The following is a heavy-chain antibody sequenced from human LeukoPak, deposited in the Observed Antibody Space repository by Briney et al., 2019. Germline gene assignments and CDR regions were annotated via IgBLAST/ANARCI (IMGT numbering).Heavy chain of an antibody. CDR3: AREGSTSSKSYYYGMDV. CDR2: IGTAGDT. CDR1: GFTFSSYD. D-gene: IGHD2-2*01. J-gene: IGHJ6*02. V-gene: IGHV3-13*01. Sequence: GGSLRLSCAASGFTFSSYDMHWVRQATGKGLEWVSAIGTAGDTYYPGSVKGRFTISRENAKNSLYLQMNSLRAGDTAVYYCAREGSTSSKSYYYGMDVWGQGATVTVSS.